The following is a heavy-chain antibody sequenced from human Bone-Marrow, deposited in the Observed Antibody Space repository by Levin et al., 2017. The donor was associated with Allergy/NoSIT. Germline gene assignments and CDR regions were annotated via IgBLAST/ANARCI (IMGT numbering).Heavy chain of an antibody. CDR1: GYTFTGYY. D-gene: IGHD6-6*01. Sequence: ASVKVSCKASGYTFTGYYMHWVRQAPGQGLEWMGWINPNSGGTNYAQKFQGRVTMTRDTSISTAYMELSRLRSDDTAVYYCARLKFRIAARRYGHAEYFQHWGQGTLVTVSS. CDR3: ARLKFRIAARRYGHAEYFQH. J-gene: IGHJ1*01. CDR2: INPNSGGT. V-gene: IGHV1-2*02.